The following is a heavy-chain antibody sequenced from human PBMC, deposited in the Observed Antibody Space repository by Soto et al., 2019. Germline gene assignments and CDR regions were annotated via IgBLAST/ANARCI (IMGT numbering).Heavy chain of an antibody. Sequence: QVQLVQSGAEVKKPGSSVKVSCKASGGTFSSYAISWVRQAPGQGLEWMGGIIPIFGTANYAQNFQGRVTITADESTSAAVSVLSSLRSEDTDVYYCARHVPAAGYYYGMDVWGQGTTVTVSS. CDR1: GGTFSSYA. V-gene: IGHV1-69*12. J-gene: IGHJ6*02. CDR2: IIPIFGTA. D-gene: IGHD2-2*01. CDR3: ARHVPAAGYYYGMDV.